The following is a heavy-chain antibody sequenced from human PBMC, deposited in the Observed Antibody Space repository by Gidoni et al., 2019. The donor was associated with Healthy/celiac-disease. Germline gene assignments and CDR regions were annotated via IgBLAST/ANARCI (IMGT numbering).Heavy chain of an antibody. D-gene: IGHD6-13*01. CDR1: GGSISSGGYS. CDR3: ARDAPLGIAAAGTSRLYYYGMDV. V-gene: IGHV4-31*03. CDR2: IYYSGST. J-gene: IGHJ6*02. Sequence: QVQLQESAPGLVKPSQTLSLPCTFSGGSISSGGYSWSWIRQHPGKGLEWIGYIYYSGSTYYNPSLKSRVTISVDTSKNQFSLKLSSVTAADTAVYYCARDAPLGIAAAGTSRLYYYGMDVWGQGTTVTVSS.